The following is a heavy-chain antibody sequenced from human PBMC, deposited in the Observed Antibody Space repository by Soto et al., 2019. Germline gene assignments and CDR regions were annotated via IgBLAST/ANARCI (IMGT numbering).Heavy chain of an antibody. CDR2: INSDGTTT. J-gene: IGHJ5*02. Sequence: QVQLMQSGGGLVKPGGSLRLSCAASGFNFDDYYMSWIRQAPGKGLEWVADINSDGTTTHYADSVKGRFTISRDNAKKSVYLPMISLRVDDTAVYYCSRDAWGGPSGQGTMVTVSS. V-gene: IGHV3-11*01. CDR1: GFNFDDYY. D-gene: IGHD3-10*01. CDR3: SRDAWGGP.